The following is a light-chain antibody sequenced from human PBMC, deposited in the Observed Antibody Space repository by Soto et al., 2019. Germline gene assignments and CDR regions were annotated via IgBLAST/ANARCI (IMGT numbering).Light chain of an antibody. J-gene: IGLJ1*01. CDR2: DVA. Sequence: QSALTQPASVSDSPGQSITISCTGTSSDIGGSDHVSWYRQYPGEAPNLIIYDVANRPSGVSHRFSGSKSGNTASLIISGLQREDEADYYCVSFTTSSSYVFGTGTKVTVL. V-gene: IGLV2-14*03. CDR1: SSDIGGSDH. CDR3: VSFTTSSSYV.